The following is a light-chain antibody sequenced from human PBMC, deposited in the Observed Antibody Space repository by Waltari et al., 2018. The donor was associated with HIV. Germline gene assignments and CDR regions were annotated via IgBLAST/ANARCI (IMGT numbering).Light chain of an antibody. CDR3: QAWDSSTTSAV. CDR2: QDF. V-gene: IGLV3-1*01. J-gene: IGLJ2*01. Sequence: SYELTQPPSVSVSPGQTASITCSGDRLGDKYVSWYQQKPGQSPVLVISQDFRRPSGFPEGFSGSNSGNTATLTISGTQAMDEADYYCQAWDSSTTSAVFGGGTKLTVL. CDR1: RLGDKY.